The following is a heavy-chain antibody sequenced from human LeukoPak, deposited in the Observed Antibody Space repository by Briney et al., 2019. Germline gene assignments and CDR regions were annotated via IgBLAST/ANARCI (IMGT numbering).Heavy chain of an antibody. Sequence: SETLSLTCTVSGFSISSYYWSWIRQPPGKGLGWIGYIYYSGSTNYNPSLKSRVTISVDTSKNQFSLKLSSVTAADTAVYYCARGGSYGYGSFDYWGQGTLVTVSS. J-gene: IGHJ4*02. D-gene: IGHD5-18*01. CDR3: ARGGSYGYGSFDY. CDR2: IYYSGST. V-gene: IGHV4-59*01. CDR1: GFSISSYY.